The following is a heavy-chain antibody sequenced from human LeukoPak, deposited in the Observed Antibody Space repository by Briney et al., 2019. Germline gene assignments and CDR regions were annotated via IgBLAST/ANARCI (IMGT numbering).Heavy chain of an antibody. V-gene: IGHV4-30-2*01. CDR1: GGSISSGGYY. D-gene: IGHD3-10*01. CDR3: ARPYGSGSYYGY. CDR2: IYHCGST. Sequence: SETLSLTCTVSGGSISSGGYYWSWIRQPPGKGLEWIGYIYHCGSTYYNPSLKSRVTISVDRSKNQFSLKLSSVTAADTAVYYCARPYGSGSYYGYWGQGTLVTVSS. J-gene: IGHJ4*02.